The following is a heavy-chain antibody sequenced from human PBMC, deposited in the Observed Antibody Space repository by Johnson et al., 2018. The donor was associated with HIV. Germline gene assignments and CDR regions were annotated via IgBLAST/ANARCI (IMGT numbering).Heavy chain of an antibody. J-gene: IGHJ3*02. Sequence: VQLVESGGGLVQPGRSLRLSCAASGFTFDDYAMHWVRQAPGKGLEWVSGISWNSGSIGYADSVKGRFTISRDNAKNSLYLQMNSLRAEDTALYYCAKDIGYSWNDEGAFDIWGQGTMVTVSS. CDR2: ISWNSGSI. V-gene: IGHV3-9*01. D-gene: IGHD1-1*01. CDR1: GFTFDDYA. CDR3: AKDIGYSWNDEGAFDI.